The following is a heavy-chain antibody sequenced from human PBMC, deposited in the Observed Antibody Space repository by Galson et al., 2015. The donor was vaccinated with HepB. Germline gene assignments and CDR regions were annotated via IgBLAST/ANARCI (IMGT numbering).Heavy chain of an antibody. CDR3: ARGVDSSSWYALHTLGCYLDY. CDR1: GGSISRYF. V-gene: IGHV4-59*01. J-gene: IGHJ4*02. CDR2: IYNSGST. Sequence: LSLTCTVSGGSISRYFWTWIRQPPGKGLEWIGYIYNSGSTNYNPSRKSRVTISADMSKNQFSLTLNSVRAADTAVYYCARGVDSSSWYALHTLGCYLDYWGQGSLVTVSS. D-gene: IGHD6-13*01.